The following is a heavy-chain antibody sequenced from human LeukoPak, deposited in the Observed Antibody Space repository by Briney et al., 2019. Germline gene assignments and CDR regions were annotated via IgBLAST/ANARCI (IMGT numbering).Heavy chain of an antibody. Sequence: GGSLRLSCAASGFTFSSYWMSWVRQAPGKGLEWVANIKQGGSEKYYVDSVKGRFTISRDNAKNSLYLQMNSLRAEDTAVYYCVRFYGSRSKVLYWGQGTLVTVSS. V-gene: IGHV3-7*01. CDR1: GFTFSSYW. CDR2: IKQGGSEK. J-gene: IGHJ4*02. D-gene: IGHD3-10*01. CDR3: VRFYGSRSKVLY.